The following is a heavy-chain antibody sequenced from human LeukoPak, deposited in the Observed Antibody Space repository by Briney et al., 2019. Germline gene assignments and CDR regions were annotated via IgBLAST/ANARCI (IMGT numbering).Heavy chain of an antibody. J-gene: IGHJ6*02. CDR1: GFTFRSYA. D-gene: IGHD3-10*01. Sequence: PGGSLRLSCAASGFTFRSYAMNWVRQAPGKGLEWVSYISHTGTPVSYADSVKGRFTISRDNARNSLYLQMYSLRAEDTAVYYCAIPPLSGTGSSRPLAGMDVWGQGTTVTVSS. V-gene: IGHV3-48*04. CDR3: AIPPLSGTGSSRPLAGMDV. CDR2: ISHTGTPV.